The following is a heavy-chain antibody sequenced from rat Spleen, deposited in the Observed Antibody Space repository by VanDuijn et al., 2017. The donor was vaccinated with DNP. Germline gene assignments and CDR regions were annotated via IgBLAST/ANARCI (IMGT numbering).Heavy chain of an antibody. V-gene: IGHV3-1*01. D-gene: IGHD1-11*01. CDR2: ISYSGST. CDR3: ARGLNYGGYSFSWYFDF. Sequence: EVQLQESGPGLVKPSQSLSLTCSVTGYSITSNYWGWIRKFPGNKMEWLGHISYSGSTSYNPFHKSRISITRDTSKNQFFMQLNSVTTEYIATYYCARGLNYGGYSFSWYFDFGGPGTMVTVSS. J-gene: IGHJ1*01. CDR1: GYSITSNY.